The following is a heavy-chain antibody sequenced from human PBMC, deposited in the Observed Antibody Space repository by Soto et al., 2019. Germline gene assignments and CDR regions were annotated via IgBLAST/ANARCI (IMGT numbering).Heavy chain of an antibody. D-gene: IGHD2-2*02. CDR2: INQDGSEK. CDR1: TSTFTRYW. J-gene: IGHJ4*02. Sequence: GSLRLSCAASTSTFTRYWMSWVRQAPGKGLEWVANINQDGSEKYYVDSVKGRFTISRDNAKNSLYLQMNSLRAEDTAVYYCARDGDGYTSPFAYWGLGTLVTVSS. CDR3: ARDGDGYTSPFAY. V-gene: IGHV3-7*05.